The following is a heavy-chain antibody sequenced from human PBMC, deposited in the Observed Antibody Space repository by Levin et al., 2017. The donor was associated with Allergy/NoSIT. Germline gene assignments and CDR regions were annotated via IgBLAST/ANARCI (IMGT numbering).Heavy chain of an antibody. V-gene: IGHV4-39*02. CDR3: ASRRAAVSSPFHYSDV. CDR2: MHYSGTT. CDR1: GDSVSSSSYY. J-gene: IGHJ6*02. D-gene: IGHD6-25*01. Sequence: SETLSLNCTVSGDSVSSSSYYWGWIRQTPGKGLEWIGSMHYSGTTYHNPSLKSRVTVSAETSGNYFSLKLSSVTAADTAVYYCASRRAAVSSPFHYSDVWDQGTTVTVSS.